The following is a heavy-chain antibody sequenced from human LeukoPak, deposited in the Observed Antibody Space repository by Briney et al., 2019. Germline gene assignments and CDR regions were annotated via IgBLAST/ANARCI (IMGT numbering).Heavy chain of an antibody. Sequence: GGSLSLSCAASGFTFSSYGMHWVRQAPGKGLEWVAVISYDGSNKYYADSVKGRFTISRDNSKNTLYLQINSLRAEDTAVYYCAKVGDSSGYYYYYFDYWGQGTLVTVSS. CDR2: ISYDGSNK. J-gene: IGHJ4*02. CDR3: AKVGDSSGYYYYYFDY. CDR1: GFTFSSYG. V-gene: IGHV3-30*18. D-gene: IGHD3-22*01.